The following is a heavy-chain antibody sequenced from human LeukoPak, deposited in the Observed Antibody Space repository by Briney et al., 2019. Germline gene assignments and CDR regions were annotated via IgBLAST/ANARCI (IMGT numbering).Heavy chain of an antibody. CDR1: GGSVSTGAYY. Sequence: PSQTLSLTCTVSGGSVSTGAYYWSWIRQPPGKGLEWIGYIYYSGSTNYNPSLKSRVTISVDTSKNQFSLKLSSVTAADTAVYYCARDLGATYYYGSGSRYGMDVWGQGTTVTVSS. V-gene: IGHV4-61*08. CDR3: ARDLGATYYYGSGSRYGMDV. J-gene: IGHJ6*02. D-gene: IGHD3-10*01. CDR2: IYYSGST.